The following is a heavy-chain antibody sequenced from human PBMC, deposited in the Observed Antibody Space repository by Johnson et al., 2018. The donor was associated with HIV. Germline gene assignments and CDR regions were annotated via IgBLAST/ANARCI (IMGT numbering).Heavy chain of an antibody. CDR1: GFIFDDYG. D-gene: IGHD1-26*01. CDR2: INWNGGSK. Sequence: VQLVESGGSVLRPGGSLRLSCEGFGFIFDDYGLNWVRQGPGKGLEWVSGINWNGGSKGYADSVKGRCTISRDNGKNSLYLQMNSQRAEDTAFYYCARRDSGSLSFDLWGQGTMVTVSS. V-gene: IGHV3-20*04. CDR3: ARRDSGSLSFDL. J-gene: IGHJ3*01.